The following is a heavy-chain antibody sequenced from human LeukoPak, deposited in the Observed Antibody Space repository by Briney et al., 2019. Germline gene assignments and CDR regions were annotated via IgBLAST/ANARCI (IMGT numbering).Heavy chain of an antibody. V-gene: IGHV3-11*03. CDR3: ARWKYYAAGSDRASDY. CDR1: GFTFSNHY. J-gene: IGHJ4*02. CDR2: ISSGTSYT. D-gene: IGHD3-10*01. Sequence: GGSLRLSCAASGFTFSNHYMSWIRQAPGKGLEWVSYISSGTSYTNYADSVKGRLTISRDNAKNSLCLQMNSLRGEDTAVYYCARWKYYAAGSDRASDYWGEGTLVTVSS.